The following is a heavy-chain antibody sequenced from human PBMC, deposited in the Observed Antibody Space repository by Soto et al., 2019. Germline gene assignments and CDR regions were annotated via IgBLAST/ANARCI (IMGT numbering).Heavy chain of an antibody. Sequence: QVQLVESGGGVVQPGRSLRLSCAASGFTFSSYGMHWVRQAPGKGLEWVAVIWYDGSNKYYADSVKGRFTISRDNSKNTRYLQMNSLRAEDTAVYYCARACRGGSCYWDGDYWGQGTLVTVSS. V-gene: IGHV3-33*01. CDR3: ARACRGGSCYWDGDY. CDR2: IWYDGSNK. J-gene: IGHJ4*02. D-gene: IGHD2-15*01. CDR1: GFTFSSYG.